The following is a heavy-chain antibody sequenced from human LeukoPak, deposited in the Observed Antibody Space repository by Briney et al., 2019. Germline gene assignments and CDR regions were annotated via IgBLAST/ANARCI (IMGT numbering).Heavy chain of an antibody. CDR3: ARDPGIAAAGTPGYFDY. D-gene: IGHD6-13*01. J-gene: IGHJ4*02. CDR1: GFTFSSYA. Sequence: GGSLRLSCAASGFTFSSYAMHWVRQAPGKGLEWVAVISYDGSNKYYADSVKGRFTISRDNSKNTLYLQMNSLRAEDTAVYYCARDPGIAAAGTPGYFDYWGQGTLVTVSS. V-gene: IGHV3-30-3*01. CDR2: ISYDGSNK.